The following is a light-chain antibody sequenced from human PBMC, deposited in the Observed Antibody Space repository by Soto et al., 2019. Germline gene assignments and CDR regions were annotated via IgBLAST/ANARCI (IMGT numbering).Light chain of an antibody. CDR2: GAS. CDR3: HQYDSSRT. V-gene: IGKV3-20*01. J-gene: IGKJ1*01. CDR1: QTVTSTF. Sequence: EIVLTQSPGTLSLSPGERATLSCRASQTVTSTFLAWYQQKPGQAPRLLIYGASRRATGIPDRFSGSGSGTDFTLTITRLEPEDFAVYYCHQYDSSRTFGKGPKVEMK.